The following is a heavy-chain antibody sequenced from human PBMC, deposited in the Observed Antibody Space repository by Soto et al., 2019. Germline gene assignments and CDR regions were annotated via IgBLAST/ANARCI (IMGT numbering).Heavy chain of an antibody. Sequence: PGESLKISCQGSGYSFTTHWITWVRQTPGKGLEWMGRIDPSNSYINYSPSFQGHVTISVDRSISTAYLQLSRLEASDNAINYCARRLSGPKEEYNDYYFYGLDVWGQVTKVAVSS. J-gene: IGHJ6*02. CDR1: GYSFTTHW. V-gene: IGHV5-10-1*01. CDR3: ARRLSGPKEEYNDYYFYGLDV. D-gene: IGHD1-1*01. CDR2: IDPSNSYI.